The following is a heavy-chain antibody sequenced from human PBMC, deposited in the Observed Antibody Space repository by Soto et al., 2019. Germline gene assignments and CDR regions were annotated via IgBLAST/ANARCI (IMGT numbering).Heavy chain of an antibody. CDR1: GGTFSSYA. J-gene: IGHJ6*02. Sequence: QVQLVQSGAEVKKPGSSVKVSCKASGGTFSSYAISWVRQAPGQGLEWMGGIIPIFGTANYAQKFQGRVTITADESTSTAYMELSSLRSEVTAVYYWARGGPLNQQQLVPHYYYYYGMDVWGQGTTVTVSS. D-gene: IGHD6-13*01. CDR2: IIPIFGTA. CDR3: ARGGPLNQQQLVPHYYYYYGMDV. V-gene: IGHV1-69*01.